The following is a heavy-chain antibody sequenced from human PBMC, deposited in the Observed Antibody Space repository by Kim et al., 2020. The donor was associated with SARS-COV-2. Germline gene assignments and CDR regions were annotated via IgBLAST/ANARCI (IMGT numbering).Heavy chain of an antibody. V-gene: IGHV6-1*01. Sequence: YAVSVKSRITINPDTSKKQFSLQLNSVTPEDTAVYYCARDLVATGGRFDYWGQGTLVTVSS. J-gene: IGHJ4*02. D-gene: IGHD5-12*01. CDR3: ARDLVATGGRFDY.